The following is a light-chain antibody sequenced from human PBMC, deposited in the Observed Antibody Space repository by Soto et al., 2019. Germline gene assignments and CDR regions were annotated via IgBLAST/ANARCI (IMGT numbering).Light chain of an antibody. CDR1: LSVTDGH. CDR2: SVA. V-gene: IGKV3-20*01. J-gene: IGKJ5*01. CDR3: HQYGPSLPVT. Sequence: EMVLTQAPGTLSLSPGERATLSCRASLSVTDGHLGWYQQKPGQAPRLLIYSVASRVTGIPDRFSGRGSGTDFTLTISRLEPEDIAVYYCHQYGPSLPVTFGQGTRLEIK.